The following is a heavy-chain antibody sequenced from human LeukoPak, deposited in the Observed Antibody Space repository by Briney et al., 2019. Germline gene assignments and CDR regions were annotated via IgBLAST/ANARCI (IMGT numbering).Heavy chain of an antibody. CDR2: ISGSAGGT. CDR3: AKRGIVIRGLLIIGFHKEAYYFDS. Sequence: GGSLRLSCVVSGITLSNYAMSWVRQAPGKGLEWVSGISGSAGGTNYADPVKGRFTISRDNSMNTMYLQMNSLRAEDTAVYFCAKRGIVIRGLLIIGFHKEAYYFDSWGQGILVTVSS. CDR1: GITLSNYA. D-gene: IGHD3-10*01. V-gene: IGHV3-23*01. J-gene: IGHJ4*02.